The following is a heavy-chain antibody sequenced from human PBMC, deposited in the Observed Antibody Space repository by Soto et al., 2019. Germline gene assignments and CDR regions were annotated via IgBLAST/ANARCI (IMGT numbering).Heavy chain of an antibody. Sequence: XTLSLPCTVSGGSLSNFYWSWIRQPPGKGLEWIGYISYSGNTNYNPSLKSRVSISVDRSKTQLSLNLTSVTAADTAVYYCARAPMVLSRSYFDSWGQGTPVTVSS. J-gene: IGHJ4*02. D-gene: IGHD2-8*01. V-gene: IGHV4-59*01. CDR3: ARAPMVLSRSYFDS. CDR2: ISYSGNT. CDR1: GGSLSNFY.